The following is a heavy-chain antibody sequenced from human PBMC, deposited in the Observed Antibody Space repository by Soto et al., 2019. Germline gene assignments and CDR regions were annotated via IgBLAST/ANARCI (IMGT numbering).Heavy chain of an antibody. D-gene: IGHD1-26*01. J-gene: IGHJ5*02. CDR2: IYYSGST. CDR1: GCSVSSGSYY. V-gene: IGHV4-61*01. Sequence: PXETLSLPCTVSGCSVSSGSYYWSWIRQPPGKGLEWIGYIYYSGSTNYNPSLKSRVTVSVDTSKNQFSLKLSSVTAADTAVYYCARAASGSYWVGWFDHWGQGTLVTVSS. CDR3: ARAASGSYWVGWFDH.